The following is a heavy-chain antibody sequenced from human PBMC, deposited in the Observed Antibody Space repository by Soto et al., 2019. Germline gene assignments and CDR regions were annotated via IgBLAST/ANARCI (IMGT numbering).Heavy chain of an antibody. J-gene: IGHJ6*02. CDR1: GFTFISYA. CDR3: ARGANDFWSGYFHYYYYGMDV. CDR2: ISYDGSNK. D-gene: IGHD3-3*01. Sequence: GGSLRLSCAASGFTFISYAMHWVRQAPGKGLEWVAVISYDGSNKYYADSVKGRFTISRDNSKNTLYLQMNSLRAEDTAVYYCARGANDFWSGYFHYYYYGMDVWGQGTTVTVSS. V-gene: IGHV3-30-3*01.